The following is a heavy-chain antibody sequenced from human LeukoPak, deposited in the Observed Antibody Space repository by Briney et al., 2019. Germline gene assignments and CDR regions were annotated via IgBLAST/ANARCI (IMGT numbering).Heavy chain of an antibody. CDR2: VNLQGST. Sequence: SGTLSLTCGVSGGSISDTNWWTWFRQPPGKGLEWIGEVNLQGSTNYNPSLKSQVAISVDKSENHISLKLTSVTAADTAVYYCAREGGPYRPLDYSGQGTLVTVAS. CDR1: GGSISDTNW. V-gene: IGHV4-4*02. J-gene: IGHJ4*02. CDR3: AREGGPYRPLDY.